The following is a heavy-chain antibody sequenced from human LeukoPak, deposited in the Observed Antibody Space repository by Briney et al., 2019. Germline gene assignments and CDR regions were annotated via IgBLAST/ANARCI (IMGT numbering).Heavy chain of an antibody. J-gene: IGHJ5*02. CDR1: GDSISSSGYY. CDR3: ARHFGVTNWFDP. Sequence: PSETLSLTCAVSGDSISSSGYYWGWIRQPPGKGLEWIGSIYYSGSTYYNPSLKSRVTISVDTSKNQFSLKLSSVTAADTAVYYCARHFGVTNWFDPWGQGTLVTVSS. D-gene: IGHD3-10*01. CDR2: IYYSGST. V-gene: IGHV4-39*01.